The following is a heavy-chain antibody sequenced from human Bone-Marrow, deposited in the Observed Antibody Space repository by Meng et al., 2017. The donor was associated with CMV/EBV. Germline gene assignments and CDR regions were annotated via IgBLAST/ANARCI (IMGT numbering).Heavy chain of an antibody. Sequence: GGSLRLSCAASGFTVSSNYMSWIRQAPGKGLEWVSYISNSGSKIYYADSVKGRFTISRDNAKNSLYLQMSSLRAEDTAVYYCARHGVGWFDSWGQGTLVAVSS. V-gene: IGHV3-11*04. CDR3: ARHGVGWFDS. CDR2: ISNSGSKI. D-gene: IGHD3-10*01. J-gene: IGHJ5*01. CDR1: GFTVSSNY.